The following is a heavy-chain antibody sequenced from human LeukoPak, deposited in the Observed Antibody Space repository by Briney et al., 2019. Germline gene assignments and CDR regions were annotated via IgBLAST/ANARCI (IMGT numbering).Heavy chain of an antibody. CDR2: IYYSGST. CDR3: ARESEGSSWYGNWFDP. Sequence: SETLSLTCTVSGGSISSYYWSWIRQPPGKGLEWIGYIYYSGSTNYNPSLQSRVTISVDTSKNQFSLKLSSVTAADTAVYYCARESEGSSWYGNWFDPWGQGTLVTVSS. CDR1: GGSISSYY. J-gene: IGHJ5*02. D-gene: IGHD6-13*01. V-gene: IGHV4-59*01.